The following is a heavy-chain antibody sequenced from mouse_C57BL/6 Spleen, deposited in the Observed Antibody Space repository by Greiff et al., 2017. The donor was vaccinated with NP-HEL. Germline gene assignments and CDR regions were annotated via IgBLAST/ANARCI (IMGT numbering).Heavy chain of an antibody. CDR3: ARAGDYYWGYAMDY. D-gene: IGHD1-1*01. V-gene: IGHV5-16*01. CDR2: INYDGSSP. Sequence: EVHLVESEGGLVQPGSSMKLSCTASGFTFSDYYMAWVRQVPEKGLEWVANINYDGSSPYYLDSLKSRFIISRDNAKNILYLQMSSLKSEDTATYYCARAGDYYWGYAMDYWGQGTSVTVSS. J-gene: IGHJ4*01. CDR1: GFTFSDYY.